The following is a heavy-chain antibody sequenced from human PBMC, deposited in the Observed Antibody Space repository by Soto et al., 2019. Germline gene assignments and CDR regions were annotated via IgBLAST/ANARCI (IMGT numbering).Heavy chain of an antibody. J-gene: IGHJ4*02. CDR2: ISGSGGST. V-gene: IGHV3-23*01. CDR1: GFTFSSYA. Sequence: EVQLLESGGGLVQPGGSLRLSCAASGFTFSSYAMSWVRPAPGKGLEWVSAISGSGGSTYYADSVKGRFTISRDNSKNTLYLQMNSLRAEDTAVYYCAKDGRIRFLEWLLVDFDYWGQGTLVTVSS. CDR3: AKDGRIRFLEWLLVDFDY. D-gene: IGHD3-3*01.